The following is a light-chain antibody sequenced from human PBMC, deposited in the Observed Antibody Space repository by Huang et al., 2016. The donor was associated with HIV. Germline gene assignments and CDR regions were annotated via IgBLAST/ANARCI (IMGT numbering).Light chain of an antibody. CDR3: QQYHSSWT. CDR2: AAS. J-gene: IGKJ1*01. CDR1: QGIRNS. Sequence: DIQMTQSPLSLSASVGDRVIITCRASQGIRNSLAWYQQKPGKAPKLLVYAASRLESGVPSWFSGIGSGTNFTLTISSLQPEDFATFYCQQYHSSWTFGQGTKVEIK. V-gene: IGKV1-NL1*01.